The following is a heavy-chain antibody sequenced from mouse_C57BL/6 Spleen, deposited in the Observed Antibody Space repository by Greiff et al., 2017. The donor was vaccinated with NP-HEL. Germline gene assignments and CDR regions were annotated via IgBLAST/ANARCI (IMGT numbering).Heavy chain of an antibody. CDR2: ISYDGSN. V-gene: IGHV3-6*01. Sequence: EVQLQESGPGLVKPSQSLSLTCSVTGYSITSGYYWNWIRQFPGNKLEWMGYISYDGSNNYNPSLKNRISITRDTSKNQFFLKLNSVTTEDTATYYCASYGYDGAMDYWGQGTSVTVSS. J-gene: IGHJ4*01. CDR1: GYSITSGYY. CDR3: ASYGYDGAMDY. D-gene: IGHD2-2*01.